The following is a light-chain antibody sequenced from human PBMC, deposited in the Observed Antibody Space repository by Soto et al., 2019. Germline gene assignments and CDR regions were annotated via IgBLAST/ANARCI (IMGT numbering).Light chain of an antibody. Sequence: LTQPHSVSESPGKTVTISCTRSSGSIASNYVQWYKQRPGSAPTTVIYEDNQRPSGVPDRFSVSIDSSYNSASRTISGLKTEDEASYYCQSYDSSNHRVFGGGTKLTVL. CDR3: QSYDSSNHRV. CDR2: EDN. CDR1: SGSIASNY. J-gene: IGLJ2*01. V-gene: IGLV6-57*04.